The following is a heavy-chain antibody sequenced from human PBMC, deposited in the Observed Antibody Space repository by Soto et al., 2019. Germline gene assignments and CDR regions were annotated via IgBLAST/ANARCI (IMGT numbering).Heavy chain of an antibody. CDR3: TRGMGVTIFGVVTYYYYMDV. CDR1: GFTFSDHY. V-gene: IGHV3-72*01. D-gene: IGHD3-3*01. Sequence: GGSLRLSCAASGFTFSDHYIDWVRQAPGKGLEWVGRTRNKANSYTTEYAASVKGRFTISRDDSKNSLYLQMNSLKTEDTAVYFCTRGMGVTIFGVVTYYYYMDVWGKGTTVTVSS. J-gene: IGHJ6*03. CDR2: TRNKANSYTT.